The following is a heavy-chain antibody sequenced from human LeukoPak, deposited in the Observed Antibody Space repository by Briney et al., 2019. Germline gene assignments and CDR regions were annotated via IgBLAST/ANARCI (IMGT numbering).Heavy chain of an antibody. V-gene: IGHV4-39*01. J-gene: IGHJ4*02. CDR3: ASTLNLRWPTRGDY. D-gene: IGHD4-23*01. CDR1: GGSISSSSYY. CDR2: VYYSGST. Sequence: NPSETLSLTCTVSGGSISSSSYYWGWIRQPPGKGLEWIGSVYYSGSTYYNPSLKSRVTISVDTSKNQFSLKLSSVTAADTAVYYCASTLNLRWPTRGDYWGQGTLATVSS.